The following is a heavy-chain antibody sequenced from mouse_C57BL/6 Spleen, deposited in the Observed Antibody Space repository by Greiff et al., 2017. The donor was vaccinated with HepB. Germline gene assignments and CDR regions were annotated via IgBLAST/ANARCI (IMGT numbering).Heavy chain of an antibody. V-gene: IGHV1-18*01. CDR3: ARVYYYGSRYFDV. Sequence: VQLKESGPELVKPGASVKIPCKASGYTFTDYNMDWVKQSHGKSLEWIGDINPNNGGTIYNQKFKGKATLTVDKSSSTAYMELRSLTSEDTAVYYCARVYYYGSRYFDVWGTGTTVTVSS. J-gene: IGHJ1*03. D-gene: IGHD1-1*01. CDR1: GYTFTDYN. CDR2: INPNNGGT.